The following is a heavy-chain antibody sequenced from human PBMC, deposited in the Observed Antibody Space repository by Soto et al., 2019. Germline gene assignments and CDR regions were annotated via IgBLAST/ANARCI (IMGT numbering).Heavy chain of an antibody. CDR3: AKGVEGYVVSSFDS. CDR2: IGESGTPT. V-gene: IGHV3-23*01. J-gene: IGHJ4*02. Sequence: GGSLRLSCAASGFTFSSYAMKWVRQAPGKGLEWVSLIGESGTPTYYADSVKGRFTISRDNSRNTLSLQMDSLRAEDTAIYYCAKGVEGYVVSSFDSWGQGALVTVSS. D-gene: IGHD5-12*01. CDR1: GFTFSSYA.